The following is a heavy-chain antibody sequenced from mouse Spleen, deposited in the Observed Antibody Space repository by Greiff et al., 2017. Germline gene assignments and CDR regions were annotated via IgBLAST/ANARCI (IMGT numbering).Heavy chain of an antibody. D-gene: IGHD2-4*01. CDR3: AIYDYDLDY. CDR1: GFSLTSYG. V-gene: IGHV2-2*01. Sequence: VKLMESGPGLVQPSQSLSITCTVSGFSLTSYGVHWVRQSPGKGLEWLGVIWSGGSTDYNAAFISRLSISKDNSKSQVFFKMNSLQADDTAIYYCAIYDYDLDYWGQGTTLTVSS. J-gene: IGHJ2*01. CDR2: IWSGGST.